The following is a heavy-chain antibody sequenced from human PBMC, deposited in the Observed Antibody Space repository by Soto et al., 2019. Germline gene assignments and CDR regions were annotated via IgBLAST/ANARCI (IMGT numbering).Heavy chain of an antibody. J-gene: IGHJ4*02. CDR1: GFTFSSYS. V-gene: IGHV3-48*02. D-gene: IGHD3-10*01. CDR2: ISSSGTTI. Sequence: EVQLVESGGGLVQPGGSMRLSCSASGFTFSSYSMNWIRQAPGKGLEWLSYISSSGTTIYYADSVRGRFTVSRDNARNSVYLQMNGLRDGDTAVYYCAAIISGSKDWGQGTLVTVSS. CDR3: AAIISGSKD.